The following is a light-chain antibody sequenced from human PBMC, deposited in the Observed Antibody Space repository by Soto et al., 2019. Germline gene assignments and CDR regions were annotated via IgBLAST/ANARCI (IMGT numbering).Light chain of an antibody. V-gene: IGLV2-14*01. J-gene: IGLJ1*01. CDR3: GSYTTGSTPYV. CDR2: DVS. CDR1: SSDVGASNY. Sequence: QSALTQPASVSGSPGQSITISCTGTSSDVGASNYVSWYQQHPGTAPKLLIYDVSIRPSGVSNRFSGSKSGNTASLTISGLQAEDEADYHCGSYTTGSTPYVFGTGTKVTVL.